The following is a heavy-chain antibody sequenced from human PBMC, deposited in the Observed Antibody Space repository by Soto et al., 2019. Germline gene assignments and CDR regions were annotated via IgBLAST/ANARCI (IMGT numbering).Heavy chain of an antibody. CDR3: ARDPVAAAAGTKPDYYYYYGMDV. J-gene: IGHJ6*02. CDR2: INPNSGGT. Sequence: ASVKVSCKASGYTFTGDYMHWVRQAPGQGLEWMGWINPNSGGTNYAQKFQGRVTMTRDTSISTAYMELSRLRSDDTAVYYCARDPVAAAAGTKPDYYYYYGMDVWGQGTTVTV. CDR1: GYTFTGDY. V-gene: IGHV1-2*02. D-gene: IGHD6-13*01.